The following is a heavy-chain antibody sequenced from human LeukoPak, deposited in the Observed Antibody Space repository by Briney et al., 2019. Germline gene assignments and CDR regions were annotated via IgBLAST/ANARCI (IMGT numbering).Heavy chain of an antibody. CDR1: GGTFSSYA. CDR3: ARDPRDTAMVVDAFDI. D-gene: IGHD5-18*01. Sequence: SVKVSCKASGGTFSSYAISWGRQAPGQGLEGMGRIIPIFGTANYAQKFQGRVTFTTEESTGTAKTERSSVRSEDTAVYYCARDPRDTAMVVDAFDIWGQGTMVTVSS. CDR2: IIPIFGTA. J-gene: IGHJ3*02. V-gene: IGHV1-69*05.